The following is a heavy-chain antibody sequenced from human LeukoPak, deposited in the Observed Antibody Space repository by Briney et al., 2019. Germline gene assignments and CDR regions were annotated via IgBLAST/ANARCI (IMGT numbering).Heavy chain of an antibody. J-gene: IGHJ4*02. CDR1: GFSISSFW. CDR3: ARGAYSFDY. CDR2: INSDGSSI. V-gene: IGHV3-74*01. Sequence: PGGSLRLSCAASGFSISSFWMHWVRQAPGKGVVWVARINSDGSSITYVDSVKGRFAISRDNAKNTFHLQMNSLTDDGTAVYYCARGAYSFDYWGQGTLVTVSS. D-gene: IGHD4-11*01.